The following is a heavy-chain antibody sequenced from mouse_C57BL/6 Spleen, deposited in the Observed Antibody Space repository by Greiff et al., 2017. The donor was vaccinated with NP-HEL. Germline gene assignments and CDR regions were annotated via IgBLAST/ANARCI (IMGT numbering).Heavy chain of an antibody. J-gene: IGHJ3*01. CDR1: GYTFTSYW. Sequence: QVQLQQPGAELVRPGSSVKLSCKASGYTFTSYWMHWVKQRPIQGLEWIGNIDPSDSDTHYNQKFKDKATLTVDKSSSTAYMQLSSLTSEDSAVYYCARDSYYGSRYESWFAYWGQGTLVTVSA. V-gene: IGHV1-52*01. CDR3: ARDSYYGSRYESWFAY. CDR2: IDPSDSDT. D-gene: IGHD1-1*01.